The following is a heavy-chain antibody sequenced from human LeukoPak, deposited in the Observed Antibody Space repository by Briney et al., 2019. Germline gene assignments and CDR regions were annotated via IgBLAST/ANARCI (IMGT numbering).Heavy chain of an antibody. J-gene: IGHJ4*02. CDR2: ISGSGGST. CDR3: AKDKDLGYFDY. V-gene: IGHV3-23*01. Sequence: GGSLRLSCAASGFTFSSYSMNWVRQAPGKGLEWVSAISGSGGSTYYADSVKGRFTISRDNSKNTLYLQMNSLRAEDTAVYYCAKDKDLGYFDYWGQGTLVTVSS. D-gene: IGHD3-16*01. CDR1: GFTFSSYS.